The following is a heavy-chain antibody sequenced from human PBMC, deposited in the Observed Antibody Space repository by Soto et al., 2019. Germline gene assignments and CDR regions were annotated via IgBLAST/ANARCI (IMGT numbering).Heavy chain of an antibody. CDR3: ARLGVVTFYYYYYGMDV. D-gene: IGHD2-15*01. Sequence: PSETKCLTSAVDDGTFGGYGWSWIRKKPGKGLEWIGEINHSGSTNYNPSLKSRVTISVDTSKNQFSLKLSSVTAADTAVYYCARLGVVTFYYYYYGMDVWGQGTTVTVSS. J-gene: IGHJ6*02. V-gene: IGHV4-34*01. CDR1: DGTFGGYG. CDR2: INHSGST.